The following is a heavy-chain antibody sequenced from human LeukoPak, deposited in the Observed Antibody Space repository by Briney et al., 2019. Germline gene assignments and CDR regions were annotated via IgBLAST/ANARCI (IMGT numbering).Heavy chain of an antibody. D-gene: IGHD1-26*01. CDR3: AKDHLHEWELSGDFDY. Sequence: GGSLRLSCAGAGFTFSSYGMHWVRQAPGKGLEWVAVISYDGSNKYYADSVKGRFTISRDNSKNTLYLQMNSLRAEDTAVYYCAKDHLHEWELSGDFDYWGQGTLVTVSS. V-gene: IGHV3-30*18. CDR1: GFTFSSYG. J-gene: IGHJ4*02. CDR2: ISYDGSNK.